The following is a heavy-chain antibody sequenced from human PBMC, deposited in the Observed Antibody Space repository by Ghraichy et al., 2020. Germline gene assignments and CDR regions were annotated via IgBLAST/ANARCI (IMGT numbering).Heavy chain of an antibody. CDR3: ARGVTTMIVVVRELDY. CDR2: INQDGNEI. D-gene: IGHD3-22*01. CDR1: GFTFSSYW. J-gene: IGHJ4*02. Sequence: GGSLRLSCAASGFTFSSYWMSWVRQAPGKGLEWVANINQDGNEIYYVDSVKGRFTISRDNAKNSLYLQMNSLRVEDTAVYYCARGVTTMIVVVRELDYWGQGTLVTVSS. V-gene: IGHV3-7*03.